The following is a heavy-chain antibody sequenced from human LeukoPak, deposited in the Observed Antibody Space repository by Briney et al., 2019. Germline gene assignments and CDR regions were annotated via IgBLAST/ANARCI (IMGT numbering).Heavy chain of an antibody. CDR3: ARNSVAMDV. D-gene: IGHD4-23*01. J-gene: IGHJ6*02. CDR2: TAYRSKWST. Sequence: SQTLSLTCAISGDTVSNNIIAWNWIRWRPSRGLEWLVRTAYRSKWSTDYALSVRGRISINPDTSKNQISLQLNSVTPEDTAVYYCARNSVAMDVWGQGTTVTVSS. V-gene: IGHV6-1*01. CDR1: GDTVSNNIIA.